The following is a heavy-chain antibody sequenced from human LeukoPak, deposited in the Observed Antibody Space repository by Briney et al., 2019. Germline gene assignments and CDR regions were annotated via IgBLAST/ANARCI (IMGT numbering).Heavy chain of an antibody. D-gene: IGHD3-3*01. Sequence: ASVKVSCKASGYTFTGYYMHWVRQAPGQGLEWMGWINPNSGGTNHAQKFQGRVTMTRDTSISTAYMELSRLRSDDTAVYYCARVRILRFLEWSPSRSFDIWGQGTMVTVSS. CDR3: ARVRILRFLEWSPSRSFDI. J-gene: IGHJ3*02. V-gene: IGHV1-2*02. CDR1: GYTFTGYY. CDR2: INPNSGGT.